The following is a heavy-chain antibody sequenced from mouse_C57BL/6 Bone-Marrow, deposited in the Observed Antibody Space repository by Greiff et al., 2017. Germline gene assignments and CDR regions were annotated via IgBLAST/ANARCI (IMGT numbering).Heavy chain of an antibody. D-gene: IGHD1-3*01. J-gene: IGHJ4*01. Sequence: EVKLMESGPGLVKPSQSLSLTCSVTGYSITSGYYWNWIRQFPGNKLEWMGYISYDGSNNYNPSLKNRISITRDTSKNQFFLELNSVTTEDTSTYYCARVKGAMDYWGQGTSVTVSS. CDR2: ISYDGSN. CDR1: GYSITSGYY. V-gene: IGHV3-6*01. CDR3: ARVKGAMDY.